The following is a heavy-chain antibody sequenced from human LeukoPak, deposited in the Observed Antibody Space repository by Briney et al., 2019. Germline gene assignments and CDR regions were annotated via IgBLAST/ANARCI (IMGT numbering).Heavy chain of an antibody. CDR3: ARDYYDSSGYYYVDY. Sequence: PGRSLRLSCAASGFTFSSYSMSWVRQAPGKGLEWVSYISSSSSTIYYADSVKGRFTISRDNAKNSLYLQMNSLRDEDTAVYYCARDYYDSSGYYYVDYWGQGTLVTVSS. J-gene: IGHJ4*02. D-gene: IGHD3-22*01. CDR1: GFTFSSYS. V-gene: IGHV3-48*02. CDR2: ISSSSSTI.